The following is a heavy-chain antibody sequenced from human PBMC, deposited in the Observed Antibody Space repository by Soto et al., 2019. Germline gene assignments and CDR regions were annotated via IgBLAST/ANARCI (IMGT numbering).Heavy chain of an antibody. Sequence: QVQLVQSGAEVKKPGASVKVSCKASGYTFTNYAIHWVRQAPGQRLEWMGWINAGSGYTKYSQEFQGRVTITRDTSATTAYMELSSLRSEDTAVYYCARMETGRVVTRPNWFDPWGQGTLVTVSS. D-gene: IGHD2-21*02. CDR1: GYTFTNYA. CDR3: ARMETGRVVTRPNWFDP. CDR2: INAGSGYT. V-gene: IGHV1-3*01. J-gene: IGHJ5*02.